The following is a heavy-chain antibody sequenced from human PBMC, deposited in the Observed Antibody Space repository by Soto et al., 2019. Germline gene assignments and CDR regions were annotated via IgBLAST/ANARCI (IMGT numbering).Heavy chain of an antibody. CDR3: ARDKGGAGYCSGGSCGYYYYMDV. J-gene: IGHJ6*03. CDR1: GGTFSSYT. V-gene: IGHV1-69*08. Sequence: QVQLVQSGAEVKKPGSSVKVSCKASGGTFSSYTISWVRQAPGQGLEWMGRIIPILGIANYAQKFQGRVTITGDKSTSTAYMELRSLRSEDTAVYYCARDKGGAGYCSGGSCGYYYYMDVWGKGNTVTVSS. D-gene: IGHD2-15*01. CDR2: IIPILGIA.